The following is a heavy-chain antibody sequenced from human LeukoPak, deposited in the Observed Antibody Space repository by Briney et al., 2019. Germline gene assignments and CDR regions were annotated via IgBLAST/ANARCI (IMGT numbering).Heavy chain of an antibody. CDR1: GGSISSYY. V-gene: IGHV4-59*01. J-gene: IGHJ5*02. D-gene: IGHD4-23*01. CDR3: ASLSGGNSGRYNWFDP. Sequence: SETLSLTCTVSGGSISSYYWSWIRQPPGKGLEWIGYIYYSGSTNYNPSLKSRVTISVDTSKNQFSLKLSSVTAADTAVYYCASLSGGNSGRYNWFDPWAQGTLVTVSS. CDR2: IYYSGST.